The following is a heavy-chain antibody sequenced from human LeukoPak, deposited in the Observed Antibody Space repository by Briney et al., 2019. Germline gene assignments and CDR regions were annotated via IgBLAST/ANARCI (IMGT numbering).Heavy chain of an antibody. V-gene: IGHV1-69*01. D-gene: IGHD2-2*01. J-gene: IGHJ6*02. CDR3: ARGRFYQGSYYYYYYGMDV. Sequence: ASVKVSCKASGGTFSSYAISWVRQAPGQGLEWMGGIIPIFGTANYAQRFQGRVTITADESTSTAYMELSSLRSEDTAVYYCARGRFYQGSYYYYYYGMDVWGQGTTVTVSS. CDR1: GGTFSSYA. CDR2: IIPIFGTA.